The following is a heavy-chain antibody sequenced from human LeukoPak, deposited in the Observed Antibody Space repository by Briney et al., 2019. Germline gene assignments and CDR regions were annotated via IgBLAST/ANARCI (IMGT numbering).Heavy chain of an antibody. CDR2: VYYTGGT. Sequence: PSETLSLTCTVSGGSISSSTYYWGWIRQPPGRGLEWIGSVYYTGGTYYNPSLKSRLTISVDTSKNQFSLKLTSVTAADTAVYYCARQLRDGSSSWYRDYYYYYMDVWGKGTTVTISS. V-gene: IGHV4-39*07. D-gene: IGHD6-13*01. CDR1: GGSISSSTYY. J-gene: IGHJ6*03. CDR3: ARQLRDGSSSWYRDYYYYYMDV.